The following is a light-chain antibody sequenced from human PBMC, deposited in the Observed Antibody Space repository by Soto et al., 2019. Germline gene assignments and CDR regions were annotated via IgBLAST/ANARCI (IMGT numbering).Light chain of an antibody. CDR2: EVT. V-gene: IGLV2-14*01. Sequence: QSVLTQPASVSGSPGQSITISCTGTSSDVGGYDYVSWYQQHPDKAPKLIIYEVTDRPSGVSSRFSGSKSGNTASLTISGLQAEDEADSYCSSLTSGSTRVFGTGTKLTVL. CDR1: SSDVGGYDY. CDR3: SSLTSGSTRV. J-gene: IGLJ1*01.